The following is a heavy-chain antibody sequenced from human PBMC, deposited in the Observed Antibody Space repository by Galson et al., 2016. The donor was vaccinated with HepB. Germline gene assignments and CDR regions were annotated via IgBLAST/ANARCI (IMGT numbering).Heavy chain of an antibody. V-gene: IGHV3-23*01. CDR2: ITGIYNST. D-gene: IGHD4-11*01. Sequence: SLRLSCAASGFTFSSYAMSWVRQAPGKGLEWVSAITGIYNSTYYADSVKGRFTISRDNSKNTLYLQMNSLRVEDTAVYYCARVRLTFSNYQNWFDPWGQGALVTVSS. CDR1: GFTFSSYA. J-gene: IGHJ5*02. CDR3: ARVRLTFSNYQNWFDP.